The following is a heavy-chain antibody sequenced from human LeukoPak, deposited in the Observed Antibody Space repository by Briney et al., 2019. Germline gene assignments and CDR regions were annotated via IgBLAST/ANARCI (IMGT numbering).Heavy chain of an antibody. J-gene: IGHJ5*02. D-gene: IGHD4-17*01. CDR1: GGSISSYY. CDR3: ARGSRGYGDYVYWFDP. V-gene: IGHV4-59*01. CDR2: IYYSGST. Sequence: SETLSLTCTVSGGSISSYYWSWIRQPPGKGLEWIGCIYYSGSTNYNPSLKSRVTISVDTSKNQFSLKLSSVTAADTAVYYCARGSRGYGDYVYWFDPWGQGTLVTVSS.